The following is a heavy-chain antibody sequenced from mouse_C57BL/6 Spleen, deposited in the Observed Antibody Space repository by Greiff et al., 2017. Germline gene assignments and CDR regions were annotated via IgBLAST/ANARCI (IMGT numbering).Heavy chain of an antibody. J-gene: IGHJ4*01. V-gene: IGHV1-82*01. D-gene: IGHD2-14*01. Sequence: QVQLQQSGPELVKPGASVKISCKASGYAFSSSWMNWVKQRPGKGLEWIGRIYPGDGDTNYNGKFKGKATLTADKSSSTAYMQLSSLTSEDSAVYFCARPGGNYAMDYWGQGTSGTVSS. CDR3: ARPGGNYAMDY. CDR2: IYPGDGDT. CDR1: GYAFSSSW.